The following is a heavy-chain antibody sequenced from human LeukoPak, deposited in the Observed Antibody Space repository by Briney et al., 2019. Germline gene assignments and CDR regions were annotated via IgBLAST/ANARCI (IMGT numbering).Heavy chain of an antibody. CDR1: GFTFSNYW. Sequence: GGSLRLSCSVSGFTFSNYWMTWVRQAPGRGLECLAIINEDGSEKHHVGSVKGRFTISRDNAKNLLFLEMNSLRDEDTAVYYCARDGSVTYHTAFDYWGQGTLVSVS. CDR3: ARDGSVTYHTAFDY. J-gene: IGHJ4*02. D-gene: IGHD6-19*01. V-gene: IGHV3-7*01. CDR2: INEDGSEK.